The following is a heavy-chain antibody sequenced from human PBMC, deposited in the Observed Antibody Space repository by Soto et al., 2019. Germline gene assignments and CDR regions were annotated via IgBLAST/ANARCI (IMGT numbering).Heavy chain of an antibody. D-gene: IGHD3-3*01. CDR3: ARKRGGFLSGHNDY. V-gene: IGHV4-4*02. Sequence: LTCAVSGVSITGGNWWTWVRQPPGKGLEWIGEIFHSGSTTYHPYLRSRVTISVDKSKNQFSLKLRSVTAADTAVYYCARKRGGFLSGHNDYCGHVHLVTV. CDR2: IFHSGST. CDR1: GVSITGGNW. J-gene: IGHJ4*01.